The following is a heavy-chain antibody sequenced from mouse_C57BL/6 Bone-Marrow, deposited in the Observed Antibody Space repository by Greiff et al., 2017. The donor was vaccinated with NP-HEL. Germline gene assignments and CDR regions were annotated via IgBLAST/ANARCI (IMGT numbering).Heavy chain of an antibody. V-gene: IGHV1-82*01. J-gene: IGHJ2*01. D-gene: IGHD1-1*01. CDR2: IYPGDGDT. Sequence: VKLMESGPELVKPGASVKISCKASGYAFSSSWMNWVKQRPGKGLEWIGRIYPGDGDTNYNGKFKGKATLTADKSSSTAYMQLSSLTSEDSAVYFCARSDYYGSSYDYWGKGTTLTVSS. CDR3: ARSDYYGSSYDY. CDR1: GYAFSSSW.